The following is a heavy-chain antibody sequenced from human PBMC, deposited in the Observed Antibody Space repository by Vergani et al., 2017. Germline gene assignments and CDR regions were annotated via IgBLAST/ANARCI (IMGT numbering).Heavy chain of an antibody. CDR3: ARSGTYYYDSSGYPARY. CDR1: GFTVSSNY. D-gene: IGHD3-22*01. J-gene: IGHJ4*02. CDR2: ISSSSSYT. Sequence: VQLVESGGGLIQPGGSLRLSCAASGFTVSSNYMSWVRQAPGKGLEWVSYISSSSSYTNYADSVKGRFTISRDNAKNSLYLQMNSLRAEDTAVYYCARSGTYYYDSSGYPARYWGQGTLVTVSS. V-gene: IGHV3-11*05.